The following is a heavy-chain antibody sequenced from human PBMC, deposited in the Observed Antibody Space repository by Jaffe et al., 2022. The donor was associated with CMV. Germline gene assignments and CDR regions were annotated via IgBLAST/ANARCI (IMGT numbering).Heavy chain of an antibody. V-gene: IGHV4-39*01. CDR1: GGSISSSSYY. D-gene: IGHD1-26*01. CDR3: ARHGNAPEKWELYAFDI. CDR2: IYYSGST. J-gene: IGHJ3*02. Sequence: QLQLQESGPGLVKPSETLSLTCTVSGGSISSSSYYWGWIRQPPGKGLEWIGSIYYSGSTYYNPSLKSRVTISVDTSKNQFSLKLSSVTAADTAVYYCARHGNAPEKWELYAFDIWGQGTMVTVSS.